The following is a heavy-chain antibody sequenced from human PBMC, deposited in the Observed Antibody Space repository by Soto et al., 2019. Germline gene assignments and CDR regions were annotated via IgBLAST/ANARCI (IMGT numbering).Heavy chain of an antibody. J-gene: IGHJ4*02. V-gene: IGHV3-30-3*01. CDR3: ARVSQWLVPEGYFDY. D-gene: IGHD6-19*01. CDR1: GFTFSSYA. CDR2: ISYDGSNK. Sequence: GGSLRLSCAASGFTFSSYAMHWVRQAPGKGLEWVAVISYDGSNKYYADSVKGRFTISRDNSKNTLYLQMNSLRAEDTAVYYCARVSQWLVPEGYFDYWGQGTLVTVSS.